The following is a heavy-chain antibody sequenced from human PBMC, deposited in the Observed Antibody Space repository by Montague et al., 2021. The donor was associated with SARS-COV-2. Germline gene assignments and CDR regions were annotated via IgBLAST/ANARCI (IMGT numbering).Heavy chain of an antibody. Sequence: TLSLTCTVPGGSISSGGYYWSWIRQHPGKGLEWIGYIYYSGSTYYNPSLKSRVTISVDTSKNQFSLKLSSVTAADTAVYYCARAGTITMIVVVIDAFDIWGQGTMVTVSS. J-gene: IGHJ3*02. V-gene: IGHV4-31*03. CDR3: ARAGTITMIVVVIDAFDI. CDR2: IYYSGST. D-gene: IGHD3-22*01. CDR1: GGSISSGGYY.